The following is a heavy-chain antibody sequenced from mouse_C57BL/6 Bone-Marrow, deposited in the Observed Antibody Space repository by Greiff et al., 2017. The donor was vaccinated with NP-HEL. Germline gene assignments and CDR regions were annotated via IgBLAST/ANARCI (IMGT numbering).Heavy chain of an antibody. D-gene: IGHD2-4*01. V-gene: IGHV1-50*01. CDR2: IDPSDSNT. J-gene: IGHJ3*01. CDR3: AWDYDAY. Sequence: QVQLQQPGAELVKPGASVKLSCKASGYTFTSYWMQWVKQRPGQGLEWIGEIDPSDSNTNYNQKFKGKATLTVDTSSSTAYMQLSSLTSEYAADYYGAWDYDAYWGQGTLVTVSA. CDR1: GYTFTSYW.